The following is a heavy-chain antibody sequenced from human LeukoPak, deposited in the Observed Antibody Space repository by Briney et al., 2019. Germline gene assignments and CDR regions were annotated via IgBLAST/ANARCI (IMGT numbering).Heavy chain of an antibody. CDR3: AKILPGGHFDH. CDR1: GGSLSPDY. D-gene: IGHD1-26*01. J-gene: IGHJ4*02. V-gene: IGHV4-59*08. Sequence: SETLSLTCTVSGGSLSPDYWTWIRQPPGKRLEWIGSIHYTGTTDYNLSLKSRVTISVDTSRSRFSLKLSSVTAADTAMYYCAKILPGGHFDHWGQGALVTVSS. CDR2: IHYTGTT.